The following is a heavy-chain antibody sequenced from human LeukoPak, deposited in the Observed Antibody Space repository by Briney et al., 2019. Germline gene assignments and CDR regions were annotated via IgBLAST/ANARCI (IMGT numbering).Heavy chain of an antibody. Sequence: PSETLSLTCTVSGGSSNNYYWTWIRQPPGKGLEWIGYIYYTGSANYNSSLQSRVTISVDTSNNHFSLKLNSVTAADTAVYYCARIAPGMSFDYWGQGTLVTVSS. D-gene: IGHD1-14*01. CDR2: IYYTGSA. CDR1: GGSSNNYY. CDR3: ARIAPGMSFDY. V-gene: IGHV4-59*01. J-gene: IGHJ4*02.